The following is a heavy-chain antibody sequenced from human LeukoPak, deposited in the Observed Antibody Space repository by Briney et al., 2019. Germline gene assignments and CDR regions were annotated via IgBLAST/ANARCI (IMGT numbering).Heavy chain of an antibody. V-gene: IGHV4-59*01. J-gene: IGHJ4*02. D-gene: IGHD3-9*01. CDR2: IYYSGST. CDR1: RGSLSSYY. CDR3: ARGNDILTGYYFDY. Sequence: PSETLSLTCTVSRGSLSSYYWSWIRQPPGKGLEWIGYIYYSGSTNYNPSLKSRVPISVDTSKNQFSLKLSSVTAADTAVYYCARGNDILTGYYFDYWGQGTLVTVPS.